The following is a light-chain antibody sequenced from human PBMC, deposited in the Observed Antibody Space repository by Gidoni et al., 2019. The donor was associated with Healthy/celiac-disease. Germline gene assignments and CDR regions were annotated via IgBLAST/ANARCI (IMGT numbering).Light chain of an antibody. J-gene: IGKJ4*01. CDR1: QSISSW. Sequence: DIHITPSPSTLSASVGDRVTITCRASQSISSWLAWYQQKPGKAPKLLIYDASRLESGVPARFSGSGSGREFTLTISSLQHDDFATYYCQQYNSYSTFXGXTKVEIK. V-gene: IGKV1-5*01. CDR3: QQYNSYST. CDR2: DAS.